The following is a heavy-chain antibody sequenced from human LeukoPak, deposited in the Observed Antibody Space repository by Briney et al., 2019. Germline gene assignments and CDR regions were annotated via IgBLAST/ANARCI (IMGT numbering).Heavy chain of an antibody. V-gene: IGHV3-13*01. Sequence: GGSLRLSCAASGFTFSSYDMHWVRQATGKGLEWVSAIGTAGDAYYPGSVKGRFTISRENAKNSLYLQMNSLRAEDTAVYYCATYTNWVAGDVWGQGTTVSVSS. CDR2: IGTAGDA. D-gene: IGHD1-1*01. CDR1: GFTFSSYD. J-gene: IGHJ6*02. CDR3: ATYTNWVAGDV.